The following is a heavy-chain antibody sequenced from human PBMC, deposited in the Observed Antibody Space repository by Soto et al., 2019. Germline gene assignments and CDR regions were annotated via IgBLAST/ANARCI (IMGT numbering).Heavy chain of an antibody. J-gene: IGHJ4*02. CDR2: IVVGSGNT. V-gene: IGHV1-58*01. CDR1: GFTFTSSA. CDR3: AADAVRDFWSGYYFDY. Sequence: EASVKVSCKASGFTFTSSAVQWVRQARGQRLEWIGWIVVGSGNTNYAQKFQERVTITRDMSTSTAYMELSSLRSEDTAVYYCAADAVRDFWSGYYFDYWGQGTLVTVS. D-gene: IGHD3-3*01.